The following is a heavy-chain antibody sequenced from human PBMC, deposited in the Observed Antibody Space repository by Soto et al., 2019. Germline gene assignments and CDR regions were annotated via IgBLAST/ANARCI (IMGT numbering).Heavy chain of an antibody. V-gene: IGHV4-31*03. CDR3: ARDEGGWYQLLSHWFDP. Sequence: SETLSLTCTVSGGSISSGGYYWRWIRQHPGKGLEWIGYIYYSGSAYYNPSLKSRVTISVDTSKNQFSLRLSSVTAADTAVYYCARDEGGWYQLLSHWFDPWGQGTLVTVSS. CDR1: GGSISSGGYY. CDR2: IYYSGSA. D-gene: IGHD2-2*01. J-gene: IGHJ5*02.